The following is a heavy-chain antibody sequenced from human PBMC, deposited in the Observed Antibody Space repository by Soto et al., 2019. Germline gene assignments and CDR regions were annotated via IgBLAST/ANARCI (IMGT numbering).Heavy chain of an antibody. CDR3: ARALEVSAPSDYYYYYYMDV. V-gene: IGHV3-66*01. J-gene: IGHJ6*03. Sequence: GGSLRLSCAASGFTVSSNYMSWVRQAPGKGLEWVSVIYSGGSTYYADSVKGRFTISRDNSKNTLYLQMNSLRAEDTAVYYCARALEVSAPSDYYYYYYMDVWGKGTTVTVSS. D-gene: IGHD3-10*01. CDR2: IYSGGST. CDR1: GFTVSSNY.